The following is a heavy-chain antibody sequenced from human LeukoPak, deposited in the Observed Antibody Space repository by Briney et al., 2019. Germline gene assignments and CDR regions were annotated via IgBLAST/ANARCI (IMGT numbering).Heavy chain of an antibody. D-gene: IGHD2-2*01. CDR1: GGSFSRYY. CDR3: ARLPSSVVVPAATRYYYGMDV. J-gene: IGHJ6*04. V-gene: IGHV4-34*01. Sequence: PSETLSLTCAVYGGSFSRYYWSWIRQPPGKGLEWIGEINHSGSTNYNPSLKSRVTISVDTSKNQFSLKLSSVTAADTAVYYCARLPSSVVVPAATRYYYGMDVWGKGTTVTVSS. CDR2: INHSGST.